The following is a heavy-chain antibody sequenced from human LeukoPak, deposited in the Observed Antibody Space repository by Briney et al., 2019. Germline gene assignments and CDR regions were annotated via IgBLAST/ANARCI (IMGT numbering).Heavy chain of an antibody. CDR3: ARASNYYDSSGYYLFDY. CDR1: GYTFTSYY. J-gene: IGHJ4*02. Sequence: GASVKVSCKASGYTFTSYYLHWVRQAPGPGLEWMGLVNPTGGSTGYAQKFHGRVTMTRDMSTSTDYMELSSLRSDDTAVYYCARASNYYDSSGYYLFDYWGQGTLVTVSS. V-gene: IGHV1-46*01. D-gene: IGHD3-22*01. CDR2: VNPTGGST.